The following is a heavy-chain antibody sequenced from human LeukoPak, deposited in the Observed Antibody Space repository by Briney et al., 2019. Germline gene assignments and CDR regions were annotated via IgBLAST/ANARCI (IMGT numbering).Heavy chain of an antibody. CDR3: ATDPQQLGY. CDR2: VKSKTDGGTI. D-gene: IGHD6-13*01. V-gene: IGHV3-15*01. CDR1: GFTFNGAW. Sequence: GGSLRLSCAASGFTFNGAWMSWVRQVPGKGLEWVGRVKSKTDGGTIDYAAPVKGRFTISRDDSKNTVYLQMNSLKTEDTAVYYCATDPQQLGYWGQGTLVTVSS. J-gene: IGHJ4*02.